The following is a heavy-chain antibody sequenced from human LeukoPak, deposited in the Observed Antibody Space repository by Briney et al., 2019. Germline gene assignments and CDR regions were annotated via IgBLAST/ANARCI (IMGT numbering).Heavy chain of an antibody. CDR1: GYTFTIYY. J-gene: IGHJ4*02. Sequence: ASVKVSCTASGYTFTIYYMHWVRQAPGQGLEWLGIFNPSGDTTSYAQKFQGRVTMTRDTSTSTFYMELSSLRSEETAVYYCARCKGTPFSGSYDYWGQGTLVTVSS. D-gene: IGHD1-26*01. CDR3: ARCKGTPFSGSYDY. CDR2: FNPSGDTT. V-gene: IGHV1-46*01.